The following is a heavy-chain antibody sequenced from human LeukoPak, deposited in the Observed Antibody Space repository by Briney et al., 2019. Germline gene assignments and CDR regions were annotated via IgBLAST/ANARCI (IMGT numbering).Heavy chain of an antibody. V-gene: IGHV3-23*01. CDR2: ISGSGGST. Sequence: GGSLRLSCAASGFTFSSYAMSWVRQAPGKGLEWVSAISGSGGSTYYADSVKGWFTISRDNSKNTLYLQMNSLRAEDTAVYYCAKDPPPYYYDSSAIFDYWGQGTLVTVSS. CDR3: AKDPPPYYYDSSAIFDY. J-gene: IGHJ4*02. CDR1: GFTFSSYA. D-gene: IGHD3-22*01.